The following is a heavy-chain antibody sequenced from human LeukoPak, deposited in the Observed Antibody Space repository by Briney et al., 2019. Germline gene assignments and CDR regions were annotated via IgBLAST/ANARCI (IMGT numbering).Heavy chain of an antibody. CDR3: ASTPGGYSSGWFWFDP. CDR1: GGSISSGSYY. D-gene: IGHD6-19*01. CDR2: IYTSEST. J-gene: IGHJ5*02. V-gene: IGHV4-61*02. Sequence: SQTLSLTCTVSGGSISSGSYYWSWIRQPAGKGLEWIGRIYTSESTNYNPSLESRVTISVDTSKNQFSLKLSSVTAADTAVYYCASTPGGYSSGWFWFDPWGQGTLVTVSS.